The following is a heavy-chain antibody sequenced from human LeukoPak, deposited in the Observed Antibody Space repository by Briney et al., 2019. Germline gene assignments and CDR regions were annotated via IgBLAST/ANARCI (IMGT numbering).Heavy chain of an antibody. J-gene: IGHJ4*02. V-gene: IGHV4-4*07. CDR2: MHPSGST. CDR3: ARDGGSGWYDY. CDR1: GGSINNYY. D-gene: IGHD6-19*01. Sequence: MASETLSLTCTVSGGSINNYYWSWIRQPAGKGLEWIGRMHPSGSTNYNPSLKSRLTVSLDTSKNQFSLKLTSVTAADTAIYYCARDGGSGWYDYWGQGTLVTVSS.